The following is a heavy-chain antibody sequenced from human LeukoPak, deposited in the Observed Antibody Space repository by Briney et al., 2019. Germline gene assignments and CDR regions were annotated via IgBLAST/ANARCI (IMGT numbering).Heavy chain of an antibody. CDR3: AKDVSSYYYDSSGFDAFDI. CDR1: GFTFSSYS. V-gene: IGHV3-21*04. D-gene: IGHD3-22*01. J-gene: IGHJ3*02. CDR2: ISSSSRYT. Sequence: GGSLRLSCAASGFTFSSYSMNWVRQAPGRGLEWVSSISSSSRYTYYADSVKGRFTISRDNSKNTLYLQMNSLRAEDTAVYYCAKDVSSYYYDSSGFDAFDIWGQGTMVTVSS.